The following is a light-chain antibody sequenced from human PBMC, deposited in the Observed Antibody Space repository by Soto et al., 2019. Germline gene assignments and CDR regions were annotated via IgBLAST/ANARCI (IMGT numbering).Light chain of an antibody. V-gene: IGKV1-5*01. CDR3: QQYETFSGT. J-gene: IGKJ1*01. CDR2: DAS. Sequence: DIHMTDSPSTLSASVLYRVTITCLASQSISSWLAWYQQKPGKAPKLLIYDASSLESGVPSRFSGSGSGTEFTLTIASLQPDDFATYYCQQYETFSGTFGPGTKVDIK. CDR1: QSISSW.